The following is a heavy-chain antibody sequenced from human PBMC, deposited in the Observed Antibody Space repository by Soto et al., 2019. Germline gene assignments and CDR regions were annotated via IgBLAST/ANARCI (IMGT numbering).Heavy chain of an antibody. CDR2: INHSGST. CDR1: GASFSAYY. Sequence: SETLSLTCAVYGASFSAYYWNWIRQPPGKGLEWIGEINHSGSTHYNPSLKGRVTISLDTSKKQFSLSLRSVTAADTAVYFCARGLSHDIVTRYGFDYWGQGTPVTVSS. D-gene: IGHD3-9*01. V-gene: IGHV4-34*01. J-gene: IGHJ4*02. CDR3: ARGLSHDIVTRYGFDY.